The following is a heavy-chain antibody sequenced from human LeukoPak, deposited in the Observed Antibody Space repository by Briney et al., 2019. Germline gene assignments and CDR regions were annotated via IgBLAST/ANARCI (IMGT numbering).Heavy chain of an antibody. J-gene: IGHJ6*02. Sequence: GGSLRLSCAASGFTFSSYSMNWVRQAPGKGLEWVSSITSSSTYIYFADSVKGRFTISRDNARNSLYLQMDTLRAEDTAVYYCARDRGQQPVWTGYYYGMDVWGQGTTVTVSS. D-gene: IGHD6-13*01. V-gene: IGHV3-21*01. CDR2: ITSSSTYI. CDR3: ARDRGQQPVWTGYYYGMDV. CDR1: GFTFSSYS.